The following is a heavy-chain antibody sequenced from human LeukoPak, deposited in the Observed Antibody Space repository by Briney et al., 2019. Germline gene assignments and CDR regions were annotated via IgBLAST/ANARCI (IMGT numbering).Heavy chain of an antibody. CDR2: INPNSGGT. CDR1: GYTFTGYY. V-gene: IGHV1-2*02. Sequence: ASVKVSCKASGYTFTGYYMHWVRQAPGQGLEWMGWINPNSGGTNYAQKFQGRVTMTRDTSISTAYMELSRLRSDDTAVYYCARTTGIGYCSSTSCYSAYYYYYMDVWGKGTTVTVSS. J-gene: IGHJ6*03. D-gene: IGHD2-2*02. CDR3: ARTTGIGYCSSTSCYSAYYYYYMDV.